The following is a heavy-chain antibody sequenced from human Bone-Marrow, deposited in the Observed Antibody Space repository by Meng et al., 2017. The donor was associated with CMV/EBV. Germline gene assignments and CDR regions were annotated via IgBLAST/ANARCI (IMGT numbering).Heavy chain of an antibody. CDR3: AKSTAGTLDY. D-gene: IGHD6-13*01. CDR1: GGSISIYY. Sequence: SETLSLTCTVPGGSISIYYWSWIRQPPGKGLEWIGHIYNSGGTNYNPSLKNRVTISVDTSKNQFSLKLSSVTAADTAVYYCAKSTAGTLDYWGQGTLVTVSS. J-gene: IGHJ4*02. CDR2: IYNSGGT. V-gene: IGHV4-59*01.